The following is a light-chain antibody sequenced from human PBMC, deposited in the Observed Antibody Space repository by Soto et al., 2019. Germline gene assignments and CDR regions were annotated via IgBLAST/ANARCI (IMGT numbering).Light chain of an antibody. V-gene: IGKV3-11*01. CDR2: DVS. Sequence: EVVTTQSPATLSVSPGERATLSCRASQSVDNYLAWYQQKPGQAPRLLIYDVSNRATGIPARFSGSGSGTDFTLTISSLEPGDFAVYYCQQRNDWQVTLGQGTRMEIK. CDR3: QQRNDWQVT. J-gene: IGKJ5*01. CDR1: QSVDNY.